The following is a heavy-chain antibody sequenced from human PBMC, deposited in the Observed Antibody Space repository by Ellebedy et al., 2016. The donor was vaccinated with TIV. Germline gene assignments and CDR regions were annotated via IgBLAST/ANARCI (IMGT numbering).Heavy chain of an antibody. CDR2: IKEDGSTK. D-gene: IGHD2-15*01. CDR3: ARAIGAGDGT. J-gene: IGHJ5*02. CDR1: GFTFSTYW. V-gene: IGHV3-7*01. Sequence: GESLKISCVASGFTFSTYWMHWVRQAPGKGLEWVANIKEDGSTKYYVDSVKGRFTISRDNAKNSLYLQMNSLRAEDTAVYYCARAIGAGDGTWGQGALVTVSS.